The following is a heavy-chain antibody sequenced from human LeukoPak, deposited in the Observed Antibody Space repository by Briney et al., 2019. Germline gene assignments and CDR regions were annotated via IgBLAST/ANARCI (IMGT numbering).Heavy chain of an antibody. CDR1: GGTFSSYA. CDR3: ARYNGDLTGGFDY. V-gene: IGHV1-69*04. Sequence: SVKVSCKASGGTFSSYAISWVRQAPGQGLEWMGRIIPILGIANYAQKFQGRVTITADESTTTAYMELSSLRLEDTAVYYCARYNGDLTGGFDYWGQGTLVTVSS. D-gene: IGHD4-17*01. J-gene: IGHJ4*02. CDR2: IIPILGIA.